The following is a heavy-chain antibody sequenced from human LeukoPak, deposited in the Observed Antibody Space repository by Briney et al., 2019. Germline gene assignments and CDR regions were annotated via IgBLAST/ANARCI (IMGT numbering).Heavy chain of an antibody. V-gene: IGHV3-43D*03. Sequence: GALRLSCAASGFTFDDYAMHGVRQAPGKGLEWVSLISWDGGSTYYADSVKGRFTISGDNAKNSLYLQMNSLSTEDTAVYFCARVLGYCTSNSCQKRGWFDPWGQGTLVTVSS. D-gene: IGHD2-2*01. CDR2: ISWDGGST. J-gene: IGHJ5*02. CDR3: ARVLGYCTSNSCQKRGWFDP. CDR1: GFTFDDYA.